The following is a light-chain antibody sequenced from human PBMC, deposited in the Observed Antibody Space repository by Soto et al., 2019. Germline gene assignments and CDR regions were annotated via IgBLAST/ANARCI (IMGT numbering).Light chain of an antibody. CDR2: NNN. CDR1: SSNIGSHA. J-gene: IGLJ2*01. Sequence: QSLLTQPPSASGTPGQRVTISCSGSSSNIGSHAVNWYQKFPGTAPKLVMYNNNQRSSGVPDRFSGSRSGSSASLAISGLQSEDEADYYCAAWDDSLHNVIFGGGTKLTVL. CDR3: AAWDDSLHNVI. V-gene: IGLV1-44*01.